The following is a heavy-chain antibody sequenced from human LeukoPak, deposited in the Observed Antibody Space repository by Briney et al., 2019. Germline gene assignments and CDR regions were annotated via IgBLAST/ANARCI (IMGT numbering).Heavy chain of an antibody. CDR2: INHSGST. Sequence: SETLSLTCAVYGGSFSGYYRSWIRQPPGKGLEWIGEINHSGSTNYNPSLKSRVTISVDTSKNQFSLKLSSVTAADTAVYYCASRTIQSIGGRRGDTFDIWGQGTKVTVSS. V-gene: IGHV4-34*01. CDR1: GGSFSGYY. D-gene: IGHD3-3*01. CDR3: ASRTIQSIGGRRGDTFDI. J-gene: IGHJ3*02.